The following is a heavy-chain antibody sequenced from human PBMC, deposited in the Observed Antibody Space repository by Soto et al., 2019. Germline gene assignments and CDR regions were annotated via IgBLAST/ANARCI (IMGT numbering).Heavy chain of an antibody. V-gene: IGHV2-5*02. Sequence: QITLKESSPTLVKPTQTLTLTCSFSGFSLYTGGVGVGWIRQPPGKALEWLALRYWDDTRRYNPSRKNTLTIAKDTSENQVVLTMTDMGPVDTGTYFCAHYTTDTYFDVWGKGTTVTVSS. CDR3: AHYTTDTYFDV. CDR1: GFSLYTGGVG. J-gene: IGHJ6*04. D-gene: IGHD1-1*01. CDR2: RYWDDTR.